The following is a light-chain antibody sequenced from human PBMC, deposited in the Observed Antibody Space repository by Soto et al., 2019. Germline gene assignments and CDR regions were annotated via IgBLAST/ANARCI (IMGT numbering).Light chain of an antibody. J-gene: IGKJ5*01. CDR1: QSLVHSDGNTY. V-gene: IGKV2-30*02. CDR3: LQGTHWPPIT. CDR2: KVS. Sequence: DVVMTQSPLSLPVTLGQPASISCRSSQSLVHSDGNTYLSWFQQRPGQSPRRLIYKVSYRDSGXPXRXXGSGSGTDFTLKISRVEAEDVGVYSCLQGTHWPPITFGQGTRLEMK.